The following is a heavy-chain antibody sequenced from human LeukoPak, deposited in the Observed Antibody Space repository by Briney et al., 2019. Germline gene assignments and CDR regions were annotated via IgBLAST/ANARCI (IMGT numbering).Heavy chain of an antibody. CDR2: IWYDGSNK. J-gene: IGHJ4*02. Sequence: GGSLRLSCAASGFTFSSYGMHWVRQAPGKGLEWVAVIWYDGSNKYYADSVKGRFTISRDNSKNMLYLQMNSLRAEDTAVYYCAKGFGYDSSGYQVRWGQGTLVTVSS. V-gene: IGHV3-33*06. CDR1: GFTFSSYG. CDR3: AKGFGYDSSGYQVR. D-gene: IGHD3-22*01.